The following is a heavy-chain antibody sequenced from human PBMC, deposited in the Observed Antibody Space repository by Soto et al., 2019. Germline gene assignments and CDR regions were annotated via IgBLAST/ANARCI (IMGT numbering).Heavy chain of an antibody. CDR3: ARGSTIFGVVTLYV. CDR2: IYHGGST. J-gene: IGHJ6*02. CDR1: GYSISSGYY. Sequence: SETLSLTCAVSGYSISSGYYWGWLRQPPGKGLEWIGSIYHGGSTYYNPSLNSRVTLSIDMTNNHVSLILSSVTAADTAVYYCARGSTIFGVVTLYVWGQGTTVTVSS. D-gene: IGHD3-3*01. V-gene: IGHV4-38-2*01.